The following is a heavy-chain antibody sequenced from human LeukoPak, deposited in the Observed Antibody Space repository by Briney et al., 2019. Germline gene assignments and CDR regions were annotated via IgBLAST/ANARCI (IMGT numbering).Heavy chain of an antibody. Sequence: SETLSLTCAVSGGSISSYYWSWIRQPPGKGLEWTGYIYYSGSTNYNPSLKSRVTISVDTSKNQFSLKQSSVTAADTAVYYCARDIAVAGNYFDYWGQGALVTVSS. CDR2: IYYSGST. D-gene: IGHD6-19*01. J-gene: IGHJ4*02. CDR3: ARDIAVAGNYFDY. CDR1: GGSISSYY. V-gene: IGHV4-59*01.